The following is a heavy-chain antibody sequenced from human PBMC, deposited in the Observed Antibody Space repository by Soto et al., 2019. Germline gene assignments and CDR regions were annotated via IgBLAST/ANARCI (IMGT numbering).Heavy chain of an antibody. CDR1: GFTFSSYA. D-gene: IGHD5-18*01. CDR3: AREGYGDGTYFDS. CDR2: ISGSGGST. V-gene: IGHV3-23*01. Sequence: GGSLRLSCAASGFTFSSYAMSWVRQAPGKGLEWVSAISGSGGSTYYADSVKGRFTISRDNAKNSLYLQMNTLRAEDTAVYICAREGYGDGTYFDSWGQGALVTVSS. J-gene: IGHJ4*02.